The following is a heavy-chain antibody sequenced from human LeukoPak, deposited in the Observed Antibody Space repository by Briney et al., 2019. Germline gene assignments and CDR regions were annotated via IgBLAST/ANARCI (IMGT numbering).Heavy chain of an antibody. Sequence: SETLSLTCTVSGDSISSYYWSWIRQPPGKGLEWIGYIYYSGGTDYNPSLKSRVTIPVDTSKNQFSLKLRSVTAADTAVYYCARHVTISGPYDASDIWDQGTMVTVSP. D-gene: IGHD5-24*01. J-gene: IGHJ3*02. CDR3: ARHVTISGPYDASDI. V-gene: IGHV4-59*08. CDR1: GDSISSYY. CDR2: IYYSGGT.